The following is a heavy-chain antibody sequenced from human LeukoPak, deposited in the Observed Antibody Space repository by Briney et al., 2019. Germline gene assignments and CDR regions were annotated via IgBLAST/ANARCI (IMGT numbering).Heavy chain of an antibody. Sequence: GGSLRLSCAASGFTFYKYAMSWVRQAPGKGLEWVSYISGSGSTIYYADSVKGRFTISRDNAKDSLYLQMNSLRAEDTAVYYCARVRSGYSHENYFDYWGQGTLVTVSS. V-gene: IGHV3-48*03. J-gene: IGHJ4*02. CDR1: GFTFYKYA. CDR2: ISGSGSTI. D-gene: IGHD5-18*01. CDR3: ARVRSGYSHENYFDY.